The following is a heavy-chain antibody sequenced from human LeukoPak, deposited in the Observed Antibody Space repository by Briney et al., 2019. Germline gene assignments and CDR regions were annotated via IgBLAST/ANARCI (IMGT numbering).Heavy chain of an antibody. CDR2: ISSSGSTI. CDR3: AREGGYDTLDY. Sequence: PGGSLRLSCAASGFTFSSYEMNWVRQAPGKGLEGVSYISSSGSTIYYADSVKGRFTISRNNAKNSLYLQMDSLRAEDTAVYYCAREGGYDTLDYWGQGTLVTVSS. D-gene: IGHD3-22*01. V-gene: IGHV3-48*03. CDR1: GFTFSSYE. J-gene: IGHJ4*02.